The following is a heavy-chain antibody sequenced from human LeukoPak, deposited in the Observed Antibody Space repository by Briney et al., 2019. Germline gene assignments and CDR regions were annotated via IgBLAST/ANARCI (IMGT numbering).Heavy chain of an antibody. Sequence: PGGSLRLSCAASGFTVSSKYMSWVRQAPGKGLEWVSVIYSGGSTYYADSVKGRFTISRDTSKNTLCLQMNSLRVEDTAVYYCVRGYSGGNSLDYWGQGTLVTVSS. CDR2: IYSGGST. D-gene: IGHD4-23*01. J-gene: IGHJ4*02. CDR3: VRGYSGGNSLDY. CDR1: GFTVSSKY. V-gene: IGHV3-66*01.